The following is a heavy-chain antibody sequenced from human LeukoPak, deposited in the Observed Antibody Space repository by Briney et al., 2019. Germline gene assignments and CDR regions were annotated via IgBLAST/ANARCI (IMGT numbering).Heavy chain of an antibody. D-gene: IGHD3-16*01. Sequence: SETLSLTCTVSGGSISSYYWSWIRQPAGKGLEWIGRIYTSGSTNYNPSLKSRVTVSVDTSKNQFSLKLSSVTAADTAVYYCARDRGIMDLGPIYYYYGMDVWGQGTTVTVSS. CDR1: GGSISSYY. J-gene: IGHJ6*02. V-gene: IGHV4-4*07. CDR3: ARDRGIMDLGPIYYYYGMDV. CDR2: IYTSGST.